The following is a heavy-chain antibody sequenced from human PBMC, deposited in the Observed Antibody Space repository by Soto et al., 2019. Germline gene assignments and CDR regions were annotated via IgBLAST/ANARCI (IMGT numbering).Heavy chain of an antibody. D-gene: IGHD3-9*01. CDR1: GSSISSGDYY. Sequence: PSETLSLTCTFSGSSISSGDYYLSWIRQPPGKGLEWIGYIYYSGSTYYNPSLKSRVTISVDTSKNQFSLKLSSVTAADTAVYYCARDHYVYDILTGYGYYYGMDVWGQGTTVTAP. J-gene: IGHJ6*02. CDR3: ARDHYVYDILTGYGYYYGMDV. CDR2: IYYSGST. V-gene: IGHV4-30-4*01.